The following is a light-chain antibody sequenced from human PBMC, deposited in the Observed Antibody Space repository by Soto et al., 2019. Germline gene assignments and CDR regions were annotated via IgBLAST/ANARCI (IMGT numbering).Light chain of an antibody. CDR1: QSVSSN. CDR2: GAS. Sequence: EIGMRQAPATLSVSPGERATLSCRASQSVSSNLAWYQQKPGQAPRLLIYGASTRATGIPARFSGSGSGTEFTLTICSLQSEDFAVYYCQQYNNWPRTFGQGTKVDI. CDR3: QQYNNWPRT. J-gene: IGKJ1*01. V-gene: IGKV3-15*01.